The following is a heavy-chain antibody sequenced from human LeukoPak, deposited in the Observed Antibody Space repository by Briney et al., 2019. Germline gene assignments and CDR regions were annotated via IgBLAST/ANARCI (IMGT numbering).Heavy chain of an antibody. V-gene: IGHV1-69*06. CDR1: GGTFSSYA. Sequence: GSSVKVSCKASGGTFSSYAISWVRQAPGQGLEWMGGIIPIFGTANYAQKFQGRVTITADKSTSTAYMELSSLRSEDTAVYFCARAVTTAAIGSTYNFFDPWGQGTLVIVSS. J-gene: IGHJ5*02. CDR3: ARAVTTAAIGSTYNFFDP. D-gene: IGHD4-17*01. CDR2: IIPIFGTA.